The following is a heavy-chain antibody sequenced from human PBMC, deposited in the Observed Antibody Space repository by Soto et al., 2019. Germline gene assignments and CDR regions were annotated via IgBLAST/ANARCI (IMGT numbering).Heavy chain of an antibody. CDR1: GGSFSGYY. Sequence: TTSETLSLTCAVYGGSFSGYYWSWIRQPPGKGLEWIGEINHSGSTNYNPSLKSRVTISVDTSKNQFSLKLSSVTAADTAVYYCARGFRPRYYYYYMDVWGKGTTVTVSS. V-gene: IGHV4-34*01. J-gene: IGHJ6*03. CDR2: INHSGST. CDR3: ARGFRPRYYYYYMDV.